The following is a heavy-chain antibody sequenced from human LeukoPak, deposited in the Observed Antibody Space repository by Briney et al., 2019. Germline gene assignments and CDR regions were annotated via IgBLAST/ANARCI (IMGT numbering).Heavy chain of an antibody. V-gene: IGHV2-70*01. D-gene: IGHD6-13*01. J-gene: IGHJ3*02. CDR3: ARTKAAAGTADAFDI. CDR1: GFSLGTTGMC. Sequence: SGPALFKPTPPLTLTFTFSGFSLGTTGMCVSWIRQPPGKALEWLSLIDWADDKYYSTSLKTRLTISKDTSKNQVVLTMTNMDPVDTATYYCARTKAAAGTADAFDIWGQGTMVTVSS. CDR2: IDWADDK.